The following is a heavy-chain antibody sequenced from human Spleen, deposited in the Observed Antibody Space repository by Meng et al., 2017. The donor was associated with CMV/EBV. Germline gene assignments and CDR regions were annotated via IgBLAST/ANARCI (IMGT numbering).Heavy chain of an antibody. Sequence: SETLSLTCAVHGGSFSGGSFSGYSWSWIRQPPGMGLEWIGEINHSGITNYNPSLKSRITISADTSKNQFSLKLSAVTAADTAVYYCARRGYYDSSGYYNRLPIDYWGQGTLVTVSS. J-gene: IGHJ4*02. D-gene: IGHD3-22*01. CDR2: INHSGIT. CDR3: ARRGYYDSSGYYNRLPIDY. V-gene: IGHV4-34*01. CDR1: GGSFSGGSFSGYS.